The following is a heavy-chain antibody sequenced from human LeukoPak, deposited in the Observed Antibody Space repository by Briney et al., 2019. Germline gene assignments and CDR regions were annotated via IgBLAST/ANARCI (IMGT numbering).Heavy chain of an antibody. CDR3: ARDGSADCSSTSCFDP. D-gene: IGHD2-2*01. CDR2: ISGYNGNT. CDR1: GGTFSSYA. Sequence: ASVKVSCKASGGTFSSYAITWVRQAPGQGLERMGWISGYNGNTNYAQKVQGRVTMTIDTSTSTAYMELRSLRSDDTAVYYCARDGSADCSSTSCFDPWGQGTLVTVSS. J-gene: IGHJ5*02. V-gene: IGHV1-18*01.